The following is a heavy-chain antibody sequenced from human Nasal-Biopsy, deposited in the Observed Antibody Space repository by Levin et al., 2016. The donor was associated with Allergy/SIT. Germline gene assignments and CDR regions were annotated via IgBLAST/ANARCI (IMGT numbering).Heavy chain of an antibody. CDR1: GFSVSRNY. V-gene: IGHV3-53*01. Sequence: GGSLRLSCAASGFSVSRNYMSWVRQAPGKGLEWVALLSVGDTTYYSDSVKGRFAISRDNAKNTLYLQMDSLRAEDTALYYCARDRDYDTYRATGPFHIWGQGTMVTVSS. J-gene: IGHJ3*02. CDR2: LSVGDTT. CDR3: ARDRDYDTYRATGPFHI. D-gene: IGHD3-16*01.